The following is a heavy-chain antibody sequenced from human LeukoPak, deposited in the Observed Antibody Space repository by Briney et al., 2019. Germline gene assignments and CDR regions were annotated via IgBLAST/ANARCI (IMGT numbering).Heavy chain of an antibody. CDR2: IYSGGST. V-gene: IGHV3-66*01. CDR3: AREKTQGYSSGWKPSYYYYGMDV. D-gene: IGHD6-19*01. Sequence: GGSLRLSCAASGFTVSSNYMSWVRQAPGKGLEWVSVIYSGGSTYYADSAKGRFTISRDNSKNTLYLQMNSLRAEDTAVYYCAREKTQGYSSGWKPSYYYYGMDVWGQGTTVTVSS. CDR1: GFTVSSNY. J-gene: IGHJ6*02.